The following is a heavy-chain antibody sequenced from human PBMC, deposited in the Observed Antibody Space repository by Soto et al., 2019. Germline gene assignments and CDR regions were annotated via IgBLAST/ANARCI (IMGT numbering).Heavy chain of an antibody. D-gene: IGHD2-2*02. J-gene: IGHJ5*02. CDR3: ARGGIVVVPAAISNWFDP. CDR2: IIPILGIA. CDR1: GGTFSSYT. V-gene: IGHV1-69*02. Sequence: QVQLVQSGAEVKKPGSSVKVSCKASGGTFSSYTISWVRQAPGQGLEWMGRIIPILGIANYAQKFQGRVTITADKSTSTAYMELSSLRTEDTAVYYCARGGIVVVPAAISNWFDPWGQGTLVTVSS.